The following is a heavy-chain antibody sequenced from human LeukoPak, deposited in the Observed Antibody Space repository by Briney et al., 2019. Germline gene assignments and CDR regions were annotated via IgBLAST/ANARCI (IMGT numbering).Heavy chain of an antibody. CDR2: ISSSSSTYI. CDR3: TRDWDSSGYRDY. J-gene: IGHJ4*02. D-gene: IGHD3-22*01. Sequence: GGSLRLSCAASGFTFSSYSMSWVRQAPGKGLEWVSSISSSSSTYIYDAGSVTGRYTNSKDNAKNSLYLQMTSLRAQDTAVHYCTRDWDSSGYRDYWGQGTLVSVSS. CDR1: GFTFSSYS. V-gene: IGHV3-21*01.